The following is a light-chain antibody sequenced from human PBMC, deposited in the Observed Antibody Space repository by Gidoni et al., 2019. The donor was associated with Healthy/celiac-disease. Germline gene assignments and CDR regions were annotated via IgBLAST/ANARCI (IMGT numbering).Light chain of an antibody. V-gene: IGLV1-44*01. CDR1: SSNIGSNT. CDR2: SNN. CDR3: AAWDDSLNGYV. J-gene: IGLJ1*01. Sequence: QSVLTQPTSASGDPGQRVTISCSGSSSNIGSNTVNWYQQLPGTAPKLLIYSNNQRPSGVPDRFSGSKSGTSASLAISGLQSEDEADYYCAAWDDSLNGYVFGTGTKVTVL.